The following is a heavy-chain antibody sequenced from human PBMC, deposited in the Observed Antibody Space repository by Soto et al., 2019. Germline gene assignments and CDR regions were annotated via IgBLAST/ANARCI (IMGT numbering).Heavy chain of an antibody. CDR1: GFIFSAYG. Sequence: QVHLVQAGGGAVQPGRSLRVSCSTSGFIFSAYGMHWVRQAPGKGLEWVAFINYDGSSKFYGDSVKGRFTISRDNSKNKLYLQLNSLRGEDTAIYYCARCKQKVIHCAMDVWGQGATVTVTS. CDR2: INYDGSSK. J-gene: IGHJ6*02. D-gene: IGHD2-21*01. V-gene: IGHV3-33*01. CDR3: ARCKQKVIHCAMDV.